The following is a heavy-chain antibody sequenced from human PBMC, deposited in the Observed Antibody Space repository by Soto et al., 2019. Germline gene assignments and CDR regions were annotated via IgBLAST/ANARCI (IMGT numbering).Heavy chain of an antibody. CDR3: AHIYDSSGYSPY. D-gene: IGHD3-22*01. CDR1: GFSLSTSGVG. V-gene: IGHV2-5*02. J-gene: IGHJ4*02. Sequence: QITLKESGPTLVKPTQTLTLTCTFSGFSLSTSGVGLGRIRQPPGKALEWLAVIYWDDDKRYSPSLKSRLTITKDTSKNQVVLTMTNMDPVDTATYNCAHIYDSSGYSPYSGQGTLVTVSS. CDR2: IYWDDDK.